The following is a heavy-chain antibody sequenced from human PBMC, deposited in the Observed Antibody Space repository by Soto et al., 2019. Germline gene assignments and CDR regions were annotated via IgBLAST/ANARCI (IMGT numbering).Heavy chain of an antibody. CDR1: GFTFSSYA. D-gene: IGHD3-22*01. CDR2: ISGSGGST. CDR3: AKDRTSYYYDSSAYYLCDH. Sequence: GGSLRLSCAASGFTFSSYAMSWVRQAPGKGLEWVSAISGSGGSTYYADSVKGRFTISRDNSKNTLFLQMNSLRAEDTAVYYCAKDRTSYYYDSSAYYLCDHWGQGALVTVSS. V-gene: IGHV3-23*01. J-gene: IGHJ4*02.